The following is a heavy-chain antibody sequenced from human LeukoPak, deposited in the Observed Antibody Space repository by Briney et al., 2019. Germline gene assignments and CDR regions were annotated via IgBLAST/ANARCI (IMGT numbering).Heavy chain of an antibody. CDR3: AKEGTPQVSTWYDL. Sequence: PGMSLRLSCAASGVTLSPYGMHWVHQGPGKGLGWAAVISYEGGTQHYADSVKGRFIISRDNPRNTLYLQMNILRTEDTAVYYCAKEGTPQVSTWYDLWGQGTQVIVSS. V-gene: IGHV3-30*18. J-gene: IGHJ5*02. CDR1: GVTLSPYG. CDR2: ISYEGGTQ. D-gene: IGHD3-10*01.